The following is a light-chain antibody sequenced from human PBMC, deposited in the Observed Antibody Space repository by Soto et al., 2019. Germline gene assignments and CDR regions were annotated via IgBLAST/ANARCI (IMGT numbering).Light chain of an antibody. V-gene: IGLV2-8*01. CDR3: NAQADNGKHV. CDR1: SNDVGHSSF. CDR2: EVS. Sequence: QSALTQPPSASGSPGQSVTISCTGNSNDVGHSSFISWYQQHPGKGPKLIIYEVSKRPSGVPDRFSGSKSGNTASLSVSGLQDEDEAVYFCNAQADNGKHVFGTGTKLTVL. J-gene: IGLJ1*01.